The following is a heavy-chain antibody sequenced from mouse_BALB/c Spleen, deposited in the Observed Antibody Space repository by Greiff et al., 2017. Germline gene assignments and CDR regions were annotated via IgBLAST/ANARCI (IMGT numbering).Heavy chain of an antibody. CDR3: ARIYYGNYGYFDV. CDR2: IWGDGST. D-gene: IGHD2-1*01. J-gene: IGHJ1*01. Sequence: VQLQESGPGLVAPSQTLSITCAVSGFSFTGYGVHWVRQPPGKGLEWLGMIWGDGSTDYISALKSRLSISKDNSKSQVFLKMNSLQTDDTARYYCARIYYGNYGYFDVWGAGTTVTVSS. V-gene: IGHV2-6-7*01. CDR1: GFSFTGYG.